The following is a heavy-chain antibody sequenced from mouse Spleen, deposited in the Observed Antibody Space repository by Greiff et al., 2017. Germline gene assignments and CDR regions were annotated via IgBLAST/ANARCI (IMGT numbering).Heavy chain of an antibody. CDR2: ISSGGGNT. V-gene: IGHV5-9*04. D-gene: IGHD2-4*01. CDR1: GFTFSSYA. CDR3: ARGGDYEDSFDY. Sequence: EVKLMESGGGLVKLGGSLKLSCAASGFTFSSYAMSWVRQTPEKRLEWVATISSGGGNTYYPDSVKGRFTISRDNAKNTLYLQMSSLKSEDTAMYYCARGGDYEDSFDYWGQGTTLTVSS. J-gene: IGHJ2*01.